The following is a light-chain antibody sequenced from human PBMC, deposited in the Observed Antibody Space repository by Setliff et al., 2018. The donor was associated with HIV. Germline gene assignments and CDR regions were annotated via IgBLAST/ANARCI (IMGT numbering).Light chain of an antibody. CDR3: QVWDNSSDHPYV. CDR1: NIGSKS. V-gene: IGLV3-21*04. J-gene: IGLJ1*01. CDR2: YDS. Sequence: SYELPQPPSVSVAPGKTARITCGGNNIGSKSVHWYQQKPGQAPVLAIYYDSDRPSGIPERFSGSNSGNTATLTISRVEAGDEADYYCQVWDNSSDHPYVFGTGTKVTVL.